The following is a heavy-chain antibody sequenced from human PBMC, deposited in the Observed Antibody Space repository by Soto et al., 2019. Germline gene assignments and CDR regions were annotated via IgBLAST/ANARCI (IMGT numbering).Heavy chain of an antibody. CDR3: ARDFPAENPYFWSGYYLDYYYYGMDV. V-gene: IGHV4-4*02. CDR1: GGSISSSNW. CDR2: IYHSGSS. J-gene: IGHJ6*02. Sequence: QVQLQESGPGLVKPSGTLSLTCAVSGGSISSSNWWSWVRQPPGKGLEWIGEIYHSGSSNYNPSLKRRVNISVDKSKNQFSLKLSSVTAADTAVYYCARDFPAENPYFWSGYYLDYYYYGMDVWGQGTTVTVSS. D-gene: IGHD3-3*01.